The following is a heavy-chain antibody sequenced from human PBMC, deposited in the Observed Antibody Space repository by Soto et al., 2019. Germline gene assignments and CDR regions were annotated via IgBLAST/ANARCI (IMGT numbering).Heavy chain of an antibody. Sequence: QVTLKESGPVPVKPTETLTLTCTVSGFSLSRATMGVSWIRQPPGKALEWLAHIVSNDEKSYSTSLKNRLTISKDTSKSQVVLTMTNMDPVDTATYYCARFYYYDSSGYYYAFDIWGQGTMVTVSS. V-gene: IGHV2-26*01. CDR2: IVSNDEK. CDR1: GFSLSRATMG. J-gene: IGHJ3*02. CDR3: ARFYYYDSSGYYYAFDI. D-gene: IGHD3-22*01.